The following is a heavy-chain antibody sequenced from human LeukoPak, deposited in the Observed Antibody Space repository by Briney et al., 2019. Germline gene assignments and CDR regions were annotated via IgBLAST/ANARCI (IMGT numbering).Heavy chain of an antibody. CDR2: IYYSGRT. CDR1: GGSISSSSYY. CDR3: ARQEGSQNFDY. V-gene: IGHV4-39*01. Sequence: PSETLSLTCTVSGGSISSSSYYWGWIRQPPGKGLEWIGSIYYSGRTYYNPSLKSRVTISVDTSKNQFSLKLSSVTAADTAVYYCARQEGSQNFDYWGQGTLVTVSS. J-gene: IGHJ4*02.